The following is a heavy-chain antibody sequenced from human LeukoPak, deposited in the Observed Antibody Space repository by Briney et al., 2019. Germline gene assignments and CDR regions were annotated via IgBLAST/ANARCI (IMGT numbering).Heavy chain of an antibody. CDR2: IYYSGST. J-gene: IGHJ6*02. D-gene: IGHD2-21*01. CDR3: ARRDYYYYGMDV. CDR1: GGSISSYY. V-gene: IGHV4-59*08. Sequence: SETLSLTCTVSGGSISSYYWSWIRQPPGKGLEWIGYIYYSGSTNYNPSLKSRVTISVDASKNQFSLKLSSVTAADTAVYYCARRDYYYYGMDVWGQGTTVTVSS.